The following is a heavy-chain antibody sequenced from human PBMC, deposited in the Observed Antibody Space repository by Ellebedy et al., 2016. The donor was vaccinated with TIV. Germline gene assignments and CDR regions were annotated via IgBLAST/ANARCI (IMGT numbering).Heavy chain of an antibody. Sequence: PGGSLRLSCAASGFTFSNFAMSWVRQAPGKGLEWVSGIVGGGAERYADSVKGRFTISRDNSKGTVDLQMNSLRVEDTAVYFCAKDRTPGDGYWVFDFWGQGTLVTVST. D-gene: IGHD5-18*01. V-gene: IGHV3-23*01. J-gene: IGHJ4*02. CDR1: GFTFSNFA. CDR2: IVGGGA. CDR3: AKDRTPGDGYWVFDF.